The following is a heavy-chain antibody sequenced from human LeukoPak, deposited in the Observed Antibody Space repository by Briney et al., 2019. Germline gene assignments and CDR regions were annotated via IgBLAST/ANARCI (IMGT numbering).Heavy chain of an antibody. CDR3: AREGYYGSGSYYKEQIYYFDY. CDR2: IYYSGST. J-gene: IGHJ4*02. D-gene: IGHD3-10*01. V-gene: IGHV4-31*03. Sequence: SETLSLTCTVSGGSISSGGYYWSWIRQHPGKGLEWIGYIYYSGSTYYNPSLKSRVTISVDTSKNQFSLKLSSVTAADTAVYYRAREGYYGSGSYYKEQIYYFDYWGQGTLVTVSS. CDR1: GGSISSGGYY.